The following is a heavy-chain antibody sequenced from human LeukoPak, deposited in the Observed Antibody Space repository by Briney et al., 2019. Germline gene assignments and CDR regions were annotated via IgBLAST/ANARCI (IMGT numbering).Heavy chain of an antibody. J-gene: IGHJ5*02. CDR3: ARDYLVVPAAMWWFDP. CDR2: ISSSGSSM. Sequence: KPGGSLRLSGAASGFTFSSYSMNWVRQAPGKGLEWVSSISSSGSSMFYADSVKGRFTISRDNAKNSLYLQMNSLRAEDTALYYCARDYLVVPAAMWWFDPRGQGTLVTVYS. CDR1: GFTFSSYS. V-gene: IGHV3-21*01. D-gene: IGHD2-2*01.